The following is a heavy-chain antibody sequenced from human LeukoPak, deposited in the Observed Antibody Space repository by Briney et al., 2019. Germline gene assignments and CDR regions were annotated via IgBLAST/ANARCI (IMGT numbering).Heavy chain of an antibody. V-gene: IGHV3-23*01. Sequence: GGSLRLSCAASGFTFSSYAMSWVRQAPGKGLEWVSAISGSGGSTYYADSVKGRFTIFRDNSKNTLYLQMNSLRAEDTAVYYCARCRFDYDSSGYYSYWGQGTLVTVSS. D-gene: IGHD3-22*01. CDR2: ISGSGGST. J-gene: IGHJ4*02. CDR3: ARCRFDYDSSGYYSY. CDR1: GFTFSSYA.